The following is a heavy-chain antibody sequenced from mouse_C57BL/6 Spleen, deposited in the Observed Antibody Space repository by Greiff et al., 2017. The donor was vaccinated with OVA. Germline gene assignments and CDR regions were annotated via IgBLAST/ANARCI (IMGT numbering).Heavy chain of an antibody. CDR1: GFSLTSYG. CDR3: AKTFQLGRDWYFDV. V-gene: IGHV2-5*01. Sequence: VQLQQSGPGLVQPSQSLSITCTVSGFSLTSYGVHWVRQSPGKGLEWLGVIWRGGSTDYNAAFMSRLSITKDNSKSQVFFKMNSLQADDTAIYNCAKTFQLGRDWYFDVWGTGTTVTVSS. J-gene: IGHJ1*03. CDR2: IWRGGST. D-gene: IGHD4-1*02.